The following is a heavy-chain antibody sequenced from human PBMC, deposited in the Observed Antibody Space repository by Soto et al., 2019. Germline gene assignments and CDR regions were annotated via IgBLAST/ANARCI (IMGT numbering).Heavy chain of an antibody. D-gene: IGHD1-26*01. V-gene: IGHV3-23*01. CDR3: AKQGGGPPWY. J-gene: IGHJ4*02. Sequence: EVQLLESGGGLVQPGGSLRLSCAASGFTFSNYAMGWVRQAPGKGLEWVSSIDNTGVETYYADSVEGRFSISRDNSKNTLYLQMSSLRADDTALYYCAKQGGGPPWYWGQGTLVTVSS. CDR1: GFTFSNYA. CDR2: IDNTGVET.